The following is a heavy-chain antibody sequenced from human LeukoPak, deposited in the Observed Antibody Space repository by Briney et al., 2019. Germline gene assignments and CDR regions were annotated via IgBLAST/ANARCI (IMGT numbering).Heavy chain of an antibody. D-gene: IGHD6-19*01. J-gene: IGHJ3*02. V-gene: IGHV3-7*01. Sequence: TGGSLRLSCAASGFALRSYTVTWVRQAPGKGLEWVANIKQDGSEKYYVDSVKGRFTISRDNAKNSLYLQMNSLRAEDTAVYYCARGLQWLVSDAFDIWGQGTMVTVSS. CDR2: IKQDGSEK. CDR1: GFALRSYT. CDR3: ARGLQWLVSDAFDI.